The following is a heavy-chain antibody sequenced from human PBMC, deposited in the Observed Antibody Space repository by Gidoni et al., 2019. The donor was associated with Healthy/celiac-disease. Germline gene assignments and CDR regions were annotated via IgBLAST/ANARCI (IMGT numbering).Heavy chain of an antibody. Sequence: EVQLVASGGGLVKPGGSLRLSCAASGFTFSSYSMTGVGQAPGKGLEWGSAISSSSIYINYADSVKGRFIISRDNAKNSLDLLMNSLRAEDTAGYYCARGPDYDFWSGYYSYYYYGMDVWVQGTTVTVSS. J-gene: IGHJ6*02. D-gene: IGHD3-3*01. CDR1: GFTFSSYS. V-gene: IGHV3-21*01. CDR2: ISSSSIYI. CDR3: ARGPDYDFWSGYYSYYYYGMDV.